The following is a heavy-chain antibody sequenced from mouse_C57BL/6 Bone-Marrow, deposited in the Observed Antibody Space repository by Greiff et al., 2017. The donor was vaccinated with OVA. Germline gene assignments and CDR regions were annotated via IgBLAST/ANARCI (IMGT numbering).Heavy chain of an antibody. Sequence: EVKLQESGGGLVQPGGSMKLSCVASGFTFSNYWMNWVRQSPEKGLEWVAQIRLKSDNYATHYAESVKGRFTISRDDSKSSVYLQMNNLRAEDTGIYYCTDTYFRAMDYWGQGTSVTVSS. CDR3: TDTYFRAMDY. D-gene: IGHD2-10*01. J-gene: IGHJ4*01. CDR2: IRLKSDNYAT. CDR1: GFTFSNYW. V-gene: IGHV6-3*01.